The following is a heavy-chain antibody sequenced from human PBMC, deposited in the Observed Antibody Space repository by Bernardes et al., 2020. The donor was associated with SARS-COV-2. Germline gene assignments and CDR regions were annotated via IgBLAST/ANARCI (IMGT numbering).Heavy chain of an antibody. Sequence: GGSLRLSCAASGFTFSNYAMTWVRQGPGKGLEWVSGISGSGGTTDYADSVKGRFTISRDNSKNTLYLQMNTLRAEDTAVYYCAKGSGVAAANWGQGTLVTVSS. D-gene: IGHD2-2*01. CDR3: AKGSGVAAAN. CDR2: ISGSGGTT. CDR1: GFTFSNYA. J-gene: IGHJ4*02. V-gene: IGHV3-23*01.